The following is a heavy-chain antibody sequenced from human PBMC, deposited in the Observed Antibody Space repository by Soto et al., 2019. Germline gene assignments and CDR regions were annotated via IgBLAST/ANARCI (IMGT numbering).Heavy chain of an antibody. D-gene: IGHD3-22*01. CDR2: INSGGSST. V-gene: IGHV3-74*01. CDR1: GFTFSSYW. J-gene: IGHJ6*02. Sequence: GGSLRLSCAASGFTFSSYWMHWVRQAPGKGLVWVSRINSGGSSTCYADSVKGRFTISRDNAKNTLYLQMNSLRAEDTAVYYCAGPVYSYDSSGYYYYYGMDVWGQGTTVTVSS. CDR3: AGPVYSYDSSGYYYYYGMDV.